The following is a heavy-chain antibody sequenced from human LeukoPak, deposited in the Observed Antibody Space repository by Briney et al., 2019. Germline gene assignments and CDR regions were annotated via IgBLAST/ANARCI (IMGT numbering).Heavy chain of an antibody. CDR3: ARGLRGTGRNYYYYMDV. D-gene: IGHD3-16*01. CDR2: MNPNSGNT. J-gene: IGHJ6*03. V-gene: IGHV1-8*01. CDR1: GYTFTSYD. Sequence: ASVKVSCKASGYTFTSYDINWVRRATGQGLEWMGWMNPNSGNTGYAQKFQGRVTMTRNTSISTAYMELSSLRSEDTAVYYCARGLRGTGRNYYYYMDVWGKGTTVTVSS.